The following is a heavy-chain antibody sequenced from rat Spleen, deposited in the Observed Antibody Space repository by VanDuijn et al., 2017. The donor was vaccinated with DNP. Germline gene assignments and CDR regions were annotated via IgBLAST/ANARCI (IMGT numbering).Heavy chain of an antibody. J-gene: IGHJ2*01. Sequence: EVKLVESGGGLVQPGRSLKLSCAASGFNFNDYWMGWVRQAPGKGLEWIGQVNKDSSTITYTPPLKEKFTISRDSAQNTLYLQMSKLGSEDTAIYYCARGPNYGGYADYLDYWGQGVTVTVSS. CDR2: VNKDSSTI. CDR3: ARGPNYGGYADYLDY. CDR1: GFNFNDYW. V-gene: IGHV4-2*01. D-gene: IGHD1-11*01.